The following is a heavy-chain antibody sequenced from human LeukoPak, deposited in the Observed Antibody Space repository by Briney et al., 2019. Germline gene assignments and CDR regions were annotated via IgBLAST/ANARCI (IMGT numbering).Heavy chain of an antibody. Sequence: RSSETLSLTCIVSGGSISSYYWSWIRQPPGKGQEWIGYIYNSGRTNYNPSLKSRVTISVDTSKNQFSLKLSSVTAADTAVYYCARYDSGNSNDAFDIWGQGTMVTVSS. V-gene: IGHV4-59*01. CDR3: ARYDSGNSNDAFDI. CDR2: IYNSGRT. D-gene: IGHD4-23*01. CDR1: GGSISSYY. J-gene: IGHJ3*02.